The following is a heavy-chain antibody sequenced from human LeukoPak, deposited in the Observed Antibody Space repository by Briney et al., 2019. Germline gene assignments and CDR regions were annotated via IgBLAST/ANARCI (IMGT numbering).Heavy chain of an antibody. CDR2: IGYTGDT. CDR1: GGSISSGAYY. D-gene: IGHD6-6*01. CDR3: ARGPGGSSSSDFDY. V-gene: IGHV4-31*03. J-gene: IGHJ4*02. Sequence: PSQTLSLTCTVSGGSISSGAYYWSWVRQLPEKGLDWIGYIGYTGDTYYNPSLRSRATISKDTSKTQFSLRLNSLTAADTAVYYCARGPGGSSSSDFDYWGQGTLVTVSS.